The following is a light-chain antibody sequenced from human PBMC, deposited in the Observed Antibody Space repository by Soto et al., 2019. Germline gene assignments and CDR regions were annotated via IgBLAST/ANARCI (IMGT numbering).Light chain of an antibody. CDR2: DAC. CDR3: QHSYNTPPA. V-gene: IGKV1-39*01. CDR1: QSISIY. J-gene: IGKJ1*01. Sequence: DIQMTQSPSSLSASVGDRVTITCRASQSISIYLNWYQQKPGKAPNLLIYDACSLQSGVPSRFSGSGSGTDFTLTISNLQPEDLATYYCQHSYNTPPAFGQGTKVEIK.